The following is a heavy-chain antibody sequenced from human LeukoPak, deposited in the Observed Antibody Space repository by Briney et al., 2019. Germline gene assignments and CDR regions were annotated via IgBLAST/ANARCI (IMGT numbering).Heavy chain of an antibody. V-gene: IGHV4-34*01. Sequence: PSETLSLTCAVYGVSFSGYYWSWVRQPPGKGLEWIGEINHSGSTNYNPSLKSRVTISVDTSKNQFSLKLSSVTAADTAVYYCARRNWGFDYWGQGTLVTVSS. CDR2: INHSGST. CDR1: GVSFSGYY. J-gene: IGHJ4*02. CDR3: ARRNWGFDY. D-gene: IGHD7-27*01.